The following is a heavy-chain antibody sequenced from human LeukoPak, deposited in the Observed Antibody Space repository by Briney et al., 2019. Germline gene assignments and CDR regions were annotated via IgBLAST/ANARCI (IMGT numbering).Heavy chain of an antibody. V-gene: IGHV3-23*01. CDR3: AKRHGDGYNYVDY. CDR1: GFTFSSYA. J-gene: IGHJ4*02. D-gene: IGHD5-24*01. Sequence: GRSLRLSCAASGFTFSSYAMSWVHQAPGKGLEWVSAISGSGGSTYYADSVKGRFTISRDNSKNTLYLQMNSLRAEDTAVYYCAKRHGDGYNYVDYWGQGTLITVSS. CDR2: ISGSGGST.